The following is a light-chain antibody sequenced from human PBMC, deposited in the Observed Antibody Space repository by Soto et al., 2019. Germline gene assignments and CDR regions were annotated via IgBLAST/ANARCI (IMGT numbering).Light chain of an antibody. CDR2: LGS. CDR1: QSLLHRNGYNY. CDR3: MQALQNPYT. J-gene: IGKJ2*01. Sequence: DIVMTQSPFSLPVTPGEPASISCRASQSLLHRNGYNYLDWYLQKPGQSPQLLIYLGSNRSSGVPDRFSGSGSGTDFTLKISRVEAEDFGVYYCMQALQNPYTFGQGTKLEIK. V-gene: IGKV2-28*01.